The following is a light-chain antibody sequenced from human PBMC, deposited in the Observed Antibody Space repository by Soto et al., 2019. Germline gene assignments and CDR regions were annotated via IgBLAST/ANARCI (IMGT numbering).Light chain of an antibody. CDR2: SNN. V-gene: IGLV1-44*01. Sequence: QSVLTQPPSASGTPGQRVTISCSGSSSNIGSNTVNWYQQLPGTAPKLLIYSNNQRPSGVPDRFSGSKSGTSASLAISGLQSEDEADYYCAAGDDRPQGYVFGTGTKVTVL. CDR1: SSNIGSNT. CDR3: AAGDDRPQGYV. J-gene: IGLJ1*01.